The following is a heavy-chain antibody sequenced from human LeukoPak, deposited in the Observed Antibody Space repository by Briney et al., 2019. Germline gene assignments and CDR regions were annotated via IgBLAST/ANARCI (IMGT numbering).Heavy chain of an antibody. J-gene: IGHJ4*02. Sequence: GGSLRLSCAVSGITLSNYGMSWVRQAPGKGLEWVAGISGSGGRTDYADSVKGRFTISRDNSKNTLYLQMNSLRAEDTAVYYCAKSSYYYDSSGYSDYWGQGTLVTVSS. V-gene: IGHV3-23*01. CDR2: ISGSGGRT. CDR1: GITLSNYG. CDR3: AKSSYYYDSSGYSDY. D-gene: IGHD3-22*01.